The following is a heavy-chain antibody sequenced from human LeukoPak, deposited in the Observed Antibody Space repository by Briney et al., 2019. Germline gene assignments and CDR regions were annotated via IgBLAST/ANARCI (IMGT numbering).Heavy chain of an antibody. V-gene: IGHV4-4*07. J-gene: IGHJ4*02. CDR1: GGSISSYY. D-gene: IGHD3-22*01. CDR3: ARTYYDTRSLAFDY. Sequence: SETLSLTCTVSGGSISSYYWSWIRQPAGKGLEWIGRIYTSGSTNYNPSLKSRVTMSVDTSKNQFSLKLSSVTAADTAVYYCARTYYDTRSLAFDYWGQGTLVTVSS. CDR2: IYTSGST.